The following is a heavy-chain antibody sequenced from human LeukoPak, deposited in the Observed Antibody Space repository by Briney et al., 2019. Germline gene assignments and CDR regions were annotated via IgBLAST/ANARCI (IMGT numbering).Heavy chain of an antibody. D-gene: IGHD3-10*01. CDR3: APYPGLTMVRGVIVGMDV. CDR2: ISSSSSYI. J-gene: IGHJ6*02. V-gene: IGHV3-21*01. CDR1: GFTFRNYS. Sequence: GGSLRLSCAASGFTFRNYSMNWVRQAPGKGLEWVSSISSSSSYIYYTDSVKGRFTISRDNAKNSLYLQMNSLSAEDTAVYYCAPYPGLTMVRGVIVGMDVWGQGTTVTVSS.